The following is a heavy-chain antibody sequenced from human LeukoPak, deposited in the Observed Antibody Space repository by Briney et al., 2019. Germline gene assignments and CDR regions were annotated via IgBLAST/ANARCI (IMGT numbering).Heavy chain of an antibody. Sequence: SETLSLTCTVSGGSISSSSYYWGWIRQPPGKGLEWIGSIYYSGSTYYNPSLKSRVTISVDTSKNQCSLKLSSVTAADTAVYYCARVESSGWRPIDYWGQGTLVTVSS. CDR3: ARVESSGWRPIDY. CDR1: GGSISSSSYY. D-gene: IGHD6-19*01. J-gene: IGHJ4*02. V-gene: IGHV4-39*07. CDR2: IYYSGST.